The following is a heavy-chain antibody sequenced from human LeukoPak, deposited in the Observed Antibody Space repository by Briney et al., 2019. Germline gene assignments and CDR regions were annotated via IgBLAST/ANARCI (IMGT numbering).Heavy chain of an antibody. Sequence: SETLSLTCAVYGGSFSGYYWSWIRQPPGKGLEWIGEINHSGSTNYNPSLKSRVTISVDTSKNQFSLKLSSVTAADTAVYYCARREVLWFGEFVDYWGQGTLVTVSS. D-gene: IGHD3-10*01. CDR1: GGSFSGYY. CDR3: ARREVLWFGEFVDY. J-gene: IGHJ4*02. CDR2: INHSGST. V-gene: IGHV4-34*01.